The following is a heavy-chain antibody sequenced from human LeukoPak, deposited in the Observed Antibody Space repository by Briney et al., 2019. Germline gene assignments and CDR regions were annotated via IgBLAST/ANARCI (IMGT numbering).Heavy chain of an antibody. D-gene: IGHD6-25*01. Sequence: SETLSLTCTVSNGSISSYYWSWIRQPPGKELEWIGYIYYSGSTNYNPSLKSRVTISVDTSKRQFSLMLTSVTAADTAVYYCARHVSAASNVFDIWGQGMMVIVSS. CDR1: NGSISSYY. J-gene: IGHJ3*02. CDR3: ARHVSAASNVFDI. CDR2: IYYSGST. V-gene: IGHV4-59*08.